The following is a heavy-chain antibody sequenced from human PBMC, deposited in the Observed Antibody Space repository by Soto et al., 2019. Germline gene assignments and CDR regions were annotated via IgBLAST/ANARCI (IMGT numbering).Heavy chain of an antibody. CDR2: IYSGGST. CDR3: ARGSTEVITVDY. V-gene: IGHV3-66*01. Sequence: GGSLRLSCAASGFTVSSNYMSWVRQAPGKGLEWVSVIYSGGSTYYADSVKGGFTISRDNSKNTLYLQMNSLRAEDTAVYYCARGSTEVITVDYWGQGTLVTVSS. J-gene: IGHJ4*02. D-gene: IGHD3-22*01. CDR1: GFTVSSNY.